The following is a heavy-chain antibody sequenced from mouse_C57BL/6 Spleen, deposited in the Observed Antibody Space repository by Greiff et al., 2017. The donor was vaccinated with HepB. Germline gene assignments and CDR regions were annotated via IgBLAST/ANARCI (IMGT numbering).Heavy chain of an antibody. CDR2: ISSGGSYT. CDR1: GFTFSSYG. Sequence: EVQVVESGGDLVKPGGSLKLSCAASGFTFSSYGMSWVRQTPDKRLEWVATISSGGSYTYYPDSVKGRFTISRDNAKNTLYLQMSSLKSEDTAMYYCARLGDYDWFAYWGQGTLVTVSA. D-gene: IGHD2-4*01. V-gene: IGHV5-6*01. J-gene: IGHJ3*01. CDR3: ARLGDYDWFAY.